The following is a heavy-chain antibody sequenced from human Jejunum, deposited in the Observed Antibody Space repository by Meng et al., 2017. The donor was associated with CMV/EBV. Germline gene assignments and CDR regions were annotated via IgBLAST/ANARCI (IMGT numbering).Heavy chain of an antibody. CDR1: GYTFNTKG. Sequence: QVHLVQSGSELRKPGASVKISCKTSGYTFNTKGMSWVRQAPGQGLEWMGWVNTNTGHPTYAQGFTGRFVFLVDASVSTAYLQINNLEAEDTAVYYCAREYGTGNYWPPPFGYWGQGTLVTVSS. D-gene: IGHD3-10*01. CDR2: VNTNTGHP. J-gene: IGHJ4*02. CDR3: AREYGTGNYWPPPFGY. V-gene: IGHV7-4-1*02.